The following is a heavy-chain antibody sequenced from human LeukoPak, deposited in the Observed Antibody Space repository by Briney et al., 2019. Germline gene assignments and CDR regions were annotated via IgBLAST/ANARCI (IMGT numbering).Heavy chain of an antibody. V-gene: IGHV3-7*01. CDR3: ARDAFSDGSSYFFSY. J-gene: IGHJ4*02. CDR1: GFSFSIYW. D-gene: IGHD2-15*01. Sequence: GGSLRLSCAASGFSFSIYWMSWVRQAPGKGLEWVASIKQDGSEKYNVDSVKGRFTISRDNAKNTLYLQMNSLRAEDTAVYYCARDAFSDGSSYFFSYWGQGTLVTVSS. CDR2: IKQDGSEK.